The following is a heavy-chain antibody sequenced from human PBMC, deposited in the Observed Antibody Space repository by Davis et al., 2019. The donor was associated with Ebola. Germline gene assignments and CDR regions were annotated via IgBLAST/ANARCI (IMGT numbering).Heavy chain of an antibody. Sequence: GESLNIPCSASGFTFSALTMHCVRQAPGKGLEYVSVISSSGKTYYADSVKGRFTISRANSQNNVYLQMNSLRAEDTAVYYCARDHPSSSWYYWGQGTLVTVSS. CDR1: GFTFSALT. J-gene: IGHJ4*02. CDR3: ARDHPSSSWYY. CDR2: ISSSGKT. D-gene: IGHD6-13*01. V-gene: IGHV3-64*04.